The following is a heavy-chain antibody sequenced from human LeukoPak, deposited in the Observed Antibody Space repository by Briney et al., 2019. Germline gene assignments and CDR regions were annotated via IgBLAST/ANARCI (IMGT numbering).Heavy chain of an antibody. CDR3: ARGVYCSRTSCYIDY. D-gene: IGHD2-2*02. Sequence: ASVKVSCKASGYTFTGYYMHWVRQAPGQGLEWMGWINPNSGGTNYAQKFQGRVTMTRDTSISKVYMERSGLRSDDTAVYYCARGVYCSRTSCYIDYWGQGTLVTVSS. CDR1: GYTFTGYY. J-gene: IGHJ4*02. V-gene: IGHV1-2*02. CDR2: INPNSGGT.